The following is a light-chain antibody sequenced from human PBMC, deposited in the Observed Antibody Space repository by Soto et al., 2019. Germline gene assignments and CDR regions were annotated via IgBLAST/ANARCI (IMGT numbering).Light chain of an antibody. CDR3: SSYTPSSTYV. V-gene: IGLV2-14*03. J-gene: IGLJ1*01. CDR2: AVS. CDR1: SSDVGGYNY. Sequence: QSVLTQPASVSGSPGQSITISCTGTSSDVGGYNYVSWYQQYPGKAPKLMIYAVSSRPSGVSNRFSGSKSGNTASLTISGLQDEDEADYHCSSYTPSSTYVFGTGTKLTVL.